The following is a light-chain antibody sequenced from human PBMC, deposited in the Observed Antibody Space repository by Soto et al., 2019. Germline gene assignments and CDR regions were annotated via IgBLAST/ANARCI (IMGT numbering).Light chain of an antibody. J-gene: IGKJ5*01. CDR1: PSVTSGY. CDR2: GAS. V-gene: IGKV3-20*01. Sequence: ELVLTQYAGTMALSGGGRSTGCRLAIPSVTSGYLAWYQPRPNQAPRLLIYGASYTATGIPDRFSGGGSGTDFTLTISRLEPEDFAVYYCQHYSSSPPAITVGQGTRLEIK. CDR3: QHYSSSPPAIT.